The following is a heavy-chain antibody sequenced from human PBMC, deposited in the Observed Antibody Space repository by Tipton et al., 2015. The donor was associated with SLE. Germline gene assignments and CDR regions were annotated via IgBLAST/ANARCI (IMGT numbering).Heavy chain of an antibody. V-gene: IGHV1-18*01. J-gene: IGHJ4*02. CDR3: ARMGGAYSNYLDY. D-gene: IGHD2/OR15-2a*01. Sequence: QVQLVQSGAEVKKSGASVKVSCKASGYTFNSYTITWVRQAPGQGLEWMGWISAYNGNTKSPQKFQGRVTMTTDTSTSTAYMELRSLRSDDTAVYYCARMGGAYSNYLDYWGQGTLVTVSS. CDR2: ISAYNGNT. CDR1: GYTFNSYT.